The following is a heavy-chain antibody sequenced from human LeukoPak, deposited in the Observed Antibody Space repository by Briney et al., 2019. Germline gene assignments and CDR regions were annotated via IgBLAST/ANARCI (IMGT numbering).Heavy chain of an antibody. CDR2: IYYSGST. D-gene: IGHD1-26*01. V-gene: IGHV4-59*12. J-gene: IGHJ4*02. CDR3: ARLGATTNY. CDR1: GGSISSYY. Sequence: SETLSLTCTVSGGSISSYYWSWIRQLPGKGLEWIGYIYYSGSTYYNPSLKSRVTISVDTSKNRFSLKLSSVTAADTAVYYCARLGATTNYWGQGTLVTVSS.